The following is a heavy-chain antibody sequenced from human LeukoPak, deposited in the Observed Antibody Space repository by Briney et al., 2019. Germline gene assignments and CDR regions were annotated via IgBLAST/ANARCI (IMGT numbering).Heavy chain of an antibody. Sequence: PGGSLRLSCTASGFTFTNYWMSWVRQAPGKGLEGVANIKQDENEKHYVYSVRGRFTISRDNAKNSVFLQMNSLRAEDTAVYYCARDGYKDRYFDYWGQGTLVTVSA. J-gene: IGHJ4*02. V-gene: IGHV3-7*01. CDR1: GFTFTNYW. CDR3: ARDGYKDRYFDY. D-gene: IGHD5-24*01. CDR2: IKQDENEK.